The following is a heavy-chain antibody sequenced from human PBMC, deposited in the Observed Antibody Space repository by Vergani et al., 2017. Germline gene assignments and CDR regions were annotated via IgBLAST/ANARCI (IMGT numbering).Heavy chain of an antibody. Sequence: QVQLQESGPGLVKPSETLSLTCTVSGGSISSYYWSWIRQPAGKGLEWVGRIYTSGSTTYNPSLKSRVTMSVDTSKNQFSLKLSSVTAADTAVYYCARGGGYSSGPGPHFDYWGQGTLVTVSS. CDR1: GGSISSYY. CDR3: ARGGGYSSGPGPHFDY. D-gene: IGHD6-19*01. V-gene: IGHV4-4*07. CDR2: IYTSGST. J-gene: IGHJ4*02.